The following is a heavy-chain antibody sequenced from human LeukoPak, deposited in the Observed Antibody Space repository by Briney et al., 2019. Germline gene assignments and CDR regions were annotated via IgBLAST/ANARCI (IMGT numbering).Heavy chain of an antibody. D-gene: IGHD4-17*01. Sequence: PSETLSLTCTVSGGSISSSSYYWGWIRQPPGKGLEWIGSIYYSGSTYYNPSLKSRVTISVDTSKNQFSLKLSSVTAADTAVYYCARTRGYGDYGFDYWGQGTLVTVSS. CDR3: ARTRGYGDYGFDY. V-gene: IGHV4-39*07. CDR2: IYYSGST. J-gene: IGHJ4*02. CDR1: GGSISSSSYY.